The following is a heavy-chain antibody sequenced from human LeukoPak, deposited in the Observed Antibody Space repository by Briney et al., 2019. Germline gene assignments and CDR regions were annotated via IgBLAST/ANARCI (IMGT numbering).Heavy chain of an antibody. V-gene: IGHV3-30*18. CDR2: ISYDGSNK. CDR1: GFTFSSYG. Sequence: PGGSLRLSCAASGFTFSSYGMHWVRQAPGKGLEWVAVISYDGSNKYYADSVKGRFTISRDNSKNTLYLQMNSLRAEDTAVYYCAKDWGATVTYFDYWGQGTLVTVSS. CDR3: AKDWGATVTYFDY. J-gene: IGHJ4*02. D-gene: IGHD4-17*01.